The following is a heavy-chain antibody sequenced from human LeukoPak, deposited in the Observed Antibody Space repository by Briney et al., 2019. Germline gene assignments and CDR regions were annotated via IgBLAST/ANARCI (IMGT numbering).Heavy chain of an antibody. CDR1: GFTVSSNY. D-gene: IGHD6-19*01. CDR2: IYSGGST. Sequence: GGSLRLSCAASGFTVSSNYMSWVRQAPGKGLEWVSVIYSGGSTYYADSVKGRFTISRDNSKNTLYPQMNSLRAEDTAVYYCARDGIAVAGDKDYWGQGTLVTVSS. CDR3: ARDGIAVAGDKDY. J-gene: IGHJ4*02. V-gene: IGHV3-66*01.